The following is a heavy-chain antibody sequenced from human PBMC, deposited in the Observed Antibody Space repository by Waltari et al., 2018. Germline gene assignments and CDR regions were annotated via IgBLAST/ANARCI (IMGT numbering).Heavy chain of an antibody. CDR3: ANEGIAAAGTPGGVDY. CDR1: GFTFSSYA. V-gene: IGHV3-23*04. CDR2: ISGSGGST. J-gene: IGHJ4*02. Sequence: EVQLVESGGGLVQPGGSLRLSCAASGFTFSSYAMSWVRQAPGKGLEWVSAISGSGGSTYYADSVKGRFTISRDNSKNTLYLQMNSLRAEDTAVYYCANEGIAAAGTPGGVDYWGQGTLVTVSS. D-gene: IGHD6-13*01.